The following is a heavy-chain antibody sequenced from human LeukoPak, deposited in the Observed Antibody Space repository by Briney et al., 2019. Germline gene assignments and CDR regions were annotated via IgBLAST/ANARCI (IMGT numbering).Heavy chain of an antibody. CDR3: ARVRVCYNDAYDI. D-gene: IGHD5-24*01. Sequence: GASVKVSCKASGYTFTNYNMHWVRQAPGQGLEWRGIINPSGGSTNYAQSFQGRVTMTRDTSTSTVCMELSSLRSGDTAVYYCARVRVCYNDAYDIWGEGTMVTVPS. V-gene: IGHV1-46*01. CDR1: GYTFTNYN. J-gene: IGHJ3*02. CDR2: INPSGGST.